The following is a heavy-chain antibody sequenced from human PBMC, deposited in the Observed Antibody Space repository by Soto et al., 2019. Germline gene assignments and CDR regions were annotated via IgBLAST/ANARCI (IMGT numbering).Heavy chain of an antibody. CDR2: IYYSGST. Sequence: SETLSLTCTVSGGSISSGGYYWSWIRQHPGKGLEWIGYIYYSGSTYYNPSLKSRVTISVDTSKNQFSLKLSSVTAADTAVYYCARGRYAGYCSGGSCYDWFDPWGQGTLVTVSS. D-gene: IGHD2-15*01. J-gene: IGHJ5*02. CDR3: ARGRYAGYCSGGSCYDWFDP. V-gene: IGHV4-31*03. CDR1: GGSISSGGYY.